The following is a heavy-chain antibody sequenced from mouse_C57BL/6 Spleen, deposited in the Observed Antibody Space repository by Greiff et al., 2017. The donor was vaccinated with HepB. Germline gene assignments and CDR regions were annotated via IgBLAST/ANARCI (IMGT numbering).Heavy chain of an antibody. V-gene: IGHV1-61*01. Sequence: QVQLQQPGAELVRPGSSVKLSCKASGYTFTSYWMDWVKQRPGQGLEWIGNIYPSDSETHYNQKFKDKATLTVDKSSSTAYMPLSSLTSEDSAVYYCVSTTVVPGAMDYWGQGTSVTVSS. D-gene: IGHD1-1*01. J-gene: IGHJ4*01. CDR3: VSTTVVPGAMDY. CDR1: GYTFTSYW. CDR2: IYPSDSET.